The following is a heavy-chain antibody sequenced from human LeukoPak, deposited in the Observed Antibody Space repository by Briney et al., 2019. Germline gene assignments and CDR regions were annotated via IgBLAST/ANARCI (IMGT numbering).Heavy chain of an antibody. D-gene: IGHD6-13*01. V-gene: IGHV1-69*13. CDR1: GGTFSSYA. Sequence: GASVKVSCKASGGTFSSYAISWVRQAPGQGLEWMGGIIPIFGTANYAQKFQGRVTITADESTSTAYMELSSLRSEDTAVYYCARDPWDSSWQYYYGMDVWGQGTTVTVSS. CDR3: ARDPWDSSWQYYYGMDV. CDR2: IIPIFGTA. J-gene: IGHJ6*02.